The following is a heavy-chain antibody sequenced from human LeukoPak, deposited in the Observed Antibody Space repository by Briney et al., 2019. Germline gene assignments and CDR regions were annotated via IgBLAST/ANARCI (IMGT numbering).Heavy chain of an antibody. D-gene: IGHD1-26*01. J-gene: IGHJ3*02. V-gene: IGHV4-59*08. CDR1: GGSISSYY. CDR3: ARRGWELDAFDI. Sequence: SETLSLTCTVSGGSISSYYWSWIRQPPGKGLEWMGYIYYSGSTNYNPSLKSRVTISVDTSKNQFSLKLSSVTAADTAVYYCARRGWELDAFDIWGQGTMVTVSS. CDR2: IYYSGST.